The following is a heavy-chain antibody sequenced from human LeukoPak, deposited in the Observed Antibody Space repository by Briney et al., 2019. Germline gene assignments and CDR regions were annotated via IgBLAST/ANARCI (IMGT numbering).Heavy chain of an antibody. CDR3: GKSRTASGMVNMGAFDI. J-gene: IGHJ3*02. V-gene: IGHV3-7*01. D-gene: IGHD3-3*01. CDR1: GFTFSNHW. Sequence: GGSLRLSCGASGFTFSNHWMSWVRQAPGKGLEWVANIDQDGGEKNYVDSVKGRFTISRDNAQNSLYLQMNSLRAEDTALYYCGKSRTASGMVNMGAFDIWGQGTMVTVSS. CDR2: IDQDGGEK.